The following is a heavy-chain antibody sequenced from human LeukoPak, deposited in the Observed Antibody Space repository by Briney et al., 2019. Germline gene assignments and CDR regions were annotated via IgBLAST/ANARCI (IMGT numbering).Heavy chain of an antibody. Sequence: SETLSLTCAVSGGSISSGGSYWSWIRQPPGKGLEWIGEINHSGSTNNNPSLKSRVTISIDTSKNHFPLRLSSVTAADTAVYYCVREAPGDRTLNWGQGALVTVSS. V-gene: IGHV4-39*06. CDR3: VREAPGDRTLN. J-gene: IGHJ4*02. CDR1: GGSISSGGSY. CDR2: INHSGST. D-gene: IGHD7-27*01.